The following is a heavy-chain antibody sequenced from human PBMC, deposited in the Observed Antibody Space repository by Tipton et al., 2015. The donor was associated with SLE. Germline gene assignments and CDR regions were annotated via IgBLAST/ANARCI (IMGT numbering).Heavy chain of an antibody. J-gene: IGHJ4*02. Sequence: TLSLTCTVSGASISSSSYFWGWIRQPPGKGLEWIGSIYFDGTTYYTPSLKSRVTISVDTSKNQFSLKLSSVTAADTAVYYCARYDFWSGCYYWGQGARVTVST. CDR3: ARYDFWSGCYY. V-gene: IGHV4-39*07. CDR1: GASISSSSYF. D-gene: IGHD3-3*01. CDR2: IYFDGTT.